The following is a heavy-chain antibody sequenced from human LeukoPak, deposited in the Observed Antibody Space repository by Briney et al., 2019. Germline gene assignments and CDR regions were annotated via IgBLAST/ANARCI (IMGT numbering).Heavy chain of an antibody. CDR1: GASIHDYY. D-gene: IGHD4-4*01. CDR2: IYYSGST. CDR3: AREMDGYSLFDF. Sequence: PSETLSLTCTVSGASIHDYYWSWIRQPPGKGLEWIGYIYYSGSTNYSPSLKSRVTISLDTSKNQFSLKLSSVTAADTAVYYCAREMDGYSLFDFWGQGTLVTVSS. V-gene: IGHV4-59*01. J-gene: IGHJ4*02.